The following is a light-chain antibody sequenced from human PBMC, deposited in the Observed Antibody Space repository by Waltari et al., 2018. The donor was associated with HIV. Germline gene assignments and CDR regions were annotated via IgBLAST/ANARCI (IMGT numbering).Light chain of an antibody. CDR1: NSNIGADYD. Sequence: QSVLTQPPSLSGILGQRLTISCTGSNSNIGADYDVHWYQHLPGTAPKVLIYGNTNRPSGVPDRFSGSKSGASASLVITGLQAEDEADYYCQSYDNSLSGTYVFGGGTKVNVL. CDR2: GNT. J-gene: IGLJ1*01. CDR3: QSYDNSLSGTYV. V-gene: IGLV1-40*01.